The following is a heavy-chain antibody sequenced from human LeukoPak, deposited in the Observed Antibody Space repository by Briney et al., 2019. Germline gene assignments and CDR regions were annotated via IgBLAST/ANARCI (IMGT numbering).Heavy chain of an antibody. Sequence: SQTLSLTCTVSGGSISSGSYYWSWIRQPAGKGLGWIGRIYTSGSTNYNPSLKSRVTISVDTSKNQFSLKLSSVTAADTAVYYCARGGYYYDSSGYYYDAFDIWGQGTMVTVSS. CDR3: ARGGYYYDSSGYYYDAFDI. CDR1: GGSISSGSYY. CDR2: IYTSGST. V-gene: IGHV4-61*02. J-gene: IGHJ3*02. D-gene: IGHD3-22*01.